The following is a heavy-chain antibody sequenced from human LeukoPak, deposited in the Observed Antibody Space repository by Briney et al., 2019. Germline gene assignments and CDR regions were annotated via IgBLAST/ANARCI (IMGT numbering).Heavy chain of an antibody. CDR2: IYYSGST. Sequence: PSETLSLTCTVCGGSISSYYWSWIRQPPGKGLEWIGYIYYSGSTNYNPSLKSRVTISVDTSKNQFSLKLSSVTAADTAVYYCARQVDYYDSSSFDYWGQGTLVTVSS. D-gene: IGHD3-22*01. J-gene: IGHJ4*02. V-gene: IGHV4-59*08. CDR1: GGSISSYY. CDR3: ARQVDYYDSSSFDY.